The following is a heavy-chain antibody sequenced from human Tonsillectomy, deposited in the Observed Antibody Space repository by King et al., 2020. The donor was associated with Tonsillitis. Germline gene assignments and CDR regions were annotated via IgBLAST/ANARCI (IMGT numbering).Heavy chain of an antibody. CDR3: AKDKTPALHGSGSYWDY. J-gene: IGHJ4*02. CDR1: GFTFSSYA. D-gene: IGHD3-10*01. V-gene: IGHV3-23*04. CDR2: ISGSGDST. Sequence: VQLVESGGGLVQPGGSLRLSCAASGFTFSSYAMSWVRQAPGKGLEWVSAISGSGDSTYYVDSVKGRFTISRDNSKNTLYLQMNSLRAEDTAVYYCAKDKTPALHGSGSYWDYWGQGTLVTVSS.